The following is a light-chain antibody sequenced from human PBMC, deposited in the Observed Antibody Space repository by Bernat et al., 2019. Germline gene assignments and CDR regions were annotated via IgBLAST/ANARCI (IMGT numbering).Light chain of an antibody. CDR2: EVS. V-gene: IGLV2-8*01. CDR3: RSYAGRNLGS. Sequence: QSALTQPPSASGSPGQSVTISCTGTSSDVGGYNYVSWYQQRPGKAPKLMIYEVSKRPSGVPDRFSGSKTGNTASLTVSGLQAGDEADYYFRSYAGRNLGSFGTWT. CDR1: SSDVGGYNY. J-gene: IGLJ1*01.